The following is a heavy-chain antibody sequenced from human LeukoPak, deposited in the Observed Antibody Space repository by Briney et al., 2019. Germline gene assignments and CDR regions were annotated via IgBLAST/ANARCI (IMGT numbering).Heavy chain of an antibody. D-gene: IGHD2-2*01. V-gene: IGHV1-2*02. J-gene: IGHJ4*02. CDR2: INPNSGGT. CDR3: ARDGSVVPAATYFDY. Sequence: ASVKVSYKASGYTFTGYYMHWVRQAPGQGLEWMGWINPNSGGTNYAQKFQGRVTMTRDTSISTAYMELSRLRSDDTAVYYCARDGSVVPAATYFDYWGQGTLVTVSS. CDR1: GYTFTGYY.